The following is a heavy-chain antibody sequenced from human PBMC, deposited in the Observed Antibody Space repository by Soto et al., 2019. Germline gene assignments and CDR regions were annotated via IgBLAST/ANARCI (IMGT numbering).Heavy chain of an antibody. CDR3: ARVWGGAFDF. CDR2: ISYSGST. CDR1: GASISGYH. V-gene: IGHV4-59*08. J-gene: IGHJ3*01. Sequence: SETLSLTCTVSGASISGYHWSWIRQPPGKGLECLGYISYSGSTNYNPSLKSRVTMSIDTSKNQFSLKLNSVTAADTAVYYCARVWGGAFDFWGQGTMVTVSS. D-gene: IGHD3-10*01.